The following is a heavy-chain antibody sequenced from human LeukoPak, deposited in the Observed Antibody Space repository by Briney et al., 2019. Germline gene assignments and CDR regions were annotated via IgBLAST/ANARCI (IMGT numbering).Heavy chain of an antibody. CDR1: GYTFTTYY. D-gene: IGHD6-19*01. Sequence: ASVKVSCKTSGYTFTTYYLHWVRQAPGQGLEWMGVINPTGGGSTSYAQKFQGRITMTRDMSTSTIYMELSSLRSEDTAVYYCARARGFSVGWAVDAFDIWGPGTVVTVSS. V-gene: IGHV1-46*01. J-gene: IGHJ3*02. CDR3: ARARGFSVGWAVDAFDI. CDR2: INPTGGGST.